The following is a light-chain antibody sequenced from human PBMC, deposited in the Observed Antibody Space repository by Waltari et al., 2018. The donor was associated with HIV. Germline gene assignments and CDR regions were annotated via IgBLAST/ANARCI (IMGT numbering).Light chain of an antibody. J-gene: IGLJ3*02. CDR3: QVWDGSSDHWV. CDR2: DDP. V-gene: IGLV3-21*02. CDR1: NIGTKS. Sequence: SYVLTQPPSVSVAPGQTARITCGEDNIGTKSVHWYQQNPGQAPVLVVYDDPDRPSGIPERSSGSNSGNTATLTVSRVEVGDEADYYCQVWDGSSDHWVFGGGTKLTVL.